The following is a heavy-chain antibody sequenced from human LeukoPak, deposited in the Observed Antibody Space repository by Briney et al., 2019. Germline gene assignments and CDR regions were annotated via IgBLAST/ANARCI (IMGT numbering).Heavy chain of an antibody. V-gene: IGHV3-7*03. CDR1: GFTFSSYR. D-gene: IGHD3-16*01. CDR3: ARGGGLDV. Sequence: GGSLRLSCAASGFTFSSYRMNWARQAPGKGLEWVASINHNGNVNYYVDSVKGRFTISRDNAKNSLYLQMSNLRAEDTAVYFCARGGGLDVWGQGTTVTVSS. CDR2: INHNGNVN. J-gene: IGHJ6*02.